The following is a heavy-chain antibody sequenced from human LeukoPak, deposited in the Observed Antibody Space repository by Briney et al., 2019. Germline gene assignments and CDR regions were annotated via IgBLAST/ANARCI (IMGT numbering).Heavy chain of an antibody. CDR2: IFHSGST. CDR1: GGSISSYY. CDR3: ARGTYYYGSGSYYQHYNWFDP. Sequence: SETLSLTCTVSGGSISSYYWSWIRQPPGKGLEWIGYIFHSGSTNYNPSLKSRVTISVDTSKNQFSLKLTSVTAADTAMYYCARGTYYYGSGSYYQHYNWFDPWGQGTLVTVSS. D-gene: IGHD3-10*01. J-gene: IGHJ5*02. V-gene: IGHV4-59*01.